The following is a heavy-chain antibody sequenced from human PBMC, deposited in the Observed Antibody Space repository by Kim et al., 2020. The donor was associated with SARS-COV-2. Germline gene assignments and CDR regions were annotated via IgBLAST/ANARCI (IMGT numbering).Heavy chain of an antibody. V-gene: IGHV5-10-1*01. CDR1: GYSFTTYW. Sequence: GESLKISCKGSGYSFTTYWITWVRQMPGKGLEWMGRFDPPDSWSESSPSFQGHVTMSIDKSISTAYLHWSSLKAPESATYYCATLDGSGSYSAFKWGQGT. CDR2: FDPPDSWS. J-gene: IGHJ4*02. CDR3: ATLDGSGSYSAFK. D-gene: IGHD1-26*01.